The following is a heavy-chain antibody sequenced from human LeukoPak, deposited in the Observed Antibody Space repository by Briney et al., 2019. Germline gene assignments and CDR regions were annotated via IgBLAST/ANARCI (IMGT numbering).Heavy chain of an antibody. Sequence: SETLSLTCAVYGGSFSIYYWSWIRQPPGKGLEWTGEINHSGSTNYNPSLKSRVTISVDTSKNQFSLKLSSVTAADTAVYYCAREKLHNYVWGTYRQDYYMDVWGKGTTVTVSS. J-gene: IGHJ6*03. D-gene: IGHD3-16*02. CDR2: INHSGST. CDR1: GGSFSIYY. V-gene: IGHV4-34*01. CDR3: AREKLHNYVWGTYRQDYYMDV.